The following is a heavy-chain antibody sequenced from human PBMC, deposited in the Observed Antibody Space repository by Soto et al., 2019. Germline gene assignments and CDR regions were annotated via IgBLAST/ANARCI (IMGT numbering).Heavy chain of an antibody. V-gene: IGHV4-59*08. D-gene: IGHD3-3*01. CDR3: ARAGQDYDFWSGYYTGRWFDP. J-gene: IGHJ5*02. CDR1: GGSISSYY. Sequence: QVQLQESGPGLVKPSETLSLTCTVSGGSISSYYWSWIRQPPGKGLEWIGYIYYSGSTNYNPSLKSRVTISVDTSKTQFSLKLSSVTAADTAVYYCARAGQDYDFWSGYYTGRWFDPWGQRTLVTVSS. CDR2: IYYSGST.